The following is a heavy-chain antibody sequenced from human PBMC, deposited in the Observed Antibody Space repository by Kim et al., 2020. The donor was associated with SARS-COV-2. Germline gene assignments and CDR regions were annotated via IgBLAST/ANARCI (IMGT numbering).Heavy chain of an antibody. J-gene: IGHJ4*02. CDR3: ARGVGAYGDYYFDY. Sequence: ADSLKGRFTISRDNSKNTLYLQMNSRRAEDTAVYYCARGVGAYGDYYFDYWGQGTLVTVSS. V-gene: IGHV3-66*01. D-gene: IGHD4-17*01.